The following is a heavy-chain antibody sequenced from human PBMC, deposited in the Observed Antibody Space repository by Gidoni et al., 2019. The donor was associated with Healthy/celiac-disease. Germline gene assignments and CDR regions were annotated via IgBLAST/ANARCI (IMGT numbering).Heavy chain of an antibody. CDR3: ARGDSSTSDYYYGMDV. J-gene: IGHJ6*02. V-gene: IGHV6-1*01. D-gene: IGHD2-2*01. CDR2: TYYRSKWYN. CDR1: GDRAASNSTA. Sequence: QVQLQQSGPGLVKPSQTPSLTCAISGDRAASNSTAWNWIRQSPSRGLEWLGRTYYRSKWYNDYAVSVKSLITITPDTSKNQFSLQLNSVTPEDTAVYYCARGDSSTSDYYYGMDVWGQGTTVTVSS.